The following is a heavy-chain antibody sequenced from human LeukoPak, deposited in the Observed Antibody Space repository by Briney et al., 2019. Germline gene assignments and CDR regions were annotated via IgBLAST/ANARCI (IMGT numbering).Heavy chain of an antibody. CDR1: GFTFSSYA. J-gene: IGHJ6*02. V-gene: IGHV3-23*01. CDR3: AKVDDFWSGYKAGMDV. D-gene: IGHD3-3*01. CDR2: ISGSGGST. Sequence: PGGSLRLSCAASGFTFSSYARSWVRQAPGKGLEWVSAISGSGGSTYYADSVKGRFTISRDNSKNTLYLQMNSLRAEDTAVYYCAKVDDFWSGYKAGMDVWGQGTTVTVSS.